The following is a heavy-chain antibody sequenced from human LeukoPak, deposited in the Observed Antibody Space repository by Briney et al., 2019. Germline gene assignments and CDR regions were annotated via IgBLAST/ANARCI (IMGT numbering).Heavy chain of an antibody. CDR3: AKGWELPLYYFDY. J-gene: IGHJ4*02. CDR1: GFTFSSYS. Sequence: PGGSLRLSCAASGFTFSSYSMNWVRQAPGRGLEWVSAISGGGGSTYYADSVKGRFTISRDNSKNTLSLQMNSLRAEDTAVYYCAKGWELPLYYFDYWGQGTLVTVSS. D-gene: IGHD1-26*01. CDR2: ISGGGGST. V-gene: IGHV3-23*01.